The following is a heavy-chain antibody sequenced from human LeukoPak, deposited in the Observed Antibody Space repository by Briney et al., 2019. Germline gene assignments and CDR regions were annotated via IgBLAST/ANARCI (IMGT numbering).Heavy chain of an antibody. CDR3: ARANFLYCSSTTCLFDY. V-gene: IGHV1-2*02. J-gene: IGHJ4*02. D-gene: IGHD2-2*01. CDR1: GYTFTDYY. Sequence: ASVRVSCKASGYTFTDYYMHWVRQAPGQGFEWMGWINPNSGDTNYAQKFQGRVTMTRDTSISTAHMELSRLRSDDTAVYYCARANFLYCSSTTCLFDYWGQGTLVIVSS. CDR2: INPNSGDT.